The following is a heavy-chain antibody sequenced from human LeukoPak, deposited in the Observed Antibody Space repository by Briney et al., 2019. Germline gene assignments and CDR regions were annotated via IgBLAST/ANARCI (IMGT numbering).Heavy chain of an antibody. Sequence: GRSLRLSCAASGFTFSSYGMHWVRQAPGKGLEWVAVISYDGSNKYYADSVKGRFTISRDNSKNTLYLQMNSLRAEDTAVYYCAKDRYSSGWDHWFDPWGQEPWSPSPQ. CDR2: ISYDGSNK. CDR1: GFTFSSYG. D-gene: IGHD6-19*01. CDR3: AKDRYSSGWDHWFDP. J-gene: IGHJ5*02. V-gene: IGHV3-30*18.